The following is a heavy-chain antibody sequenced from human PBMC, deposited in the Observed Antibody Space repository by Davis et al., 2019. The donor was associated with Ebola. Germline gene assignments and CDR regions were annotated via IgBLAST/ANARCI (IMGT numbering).Heavy chain of an antibody. V-gene: IGHV1-69*13. Sequence: SVKVSCKTSGGSFSSHLISWVRQAPRQGLEWMGGIIPIFDTPHYAQKFQRRITITADASTSTAYMELSSLGSEETATYFCARDFDGRNYYSDYWGPGTPVTVAS. CDR2: IIPIFDTP. J-gene: IGHJ4*02. CDR1: GGSFSSHL. D-gene: IGHD3-9*01. CDR3: ARDFDGRNYYSDY.